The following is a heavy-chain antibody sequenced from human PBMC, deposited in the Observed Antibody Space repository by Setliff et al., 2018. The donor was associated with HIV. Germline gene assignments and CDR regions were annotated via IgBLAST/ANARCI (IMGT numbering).Heavy chain of an antibody. D-gene: IGHD3-10*01. J-gene: IGHJ5*02. Sequence: PSDTLSLTCTVSGGSLTSGDYYWSWLRQLPGKGLQWIGYIYYSGSTYCNPSLNSRVNISIDTSKNQFSLKLSSLTAADTALYYCTRGNKRFGGLGWFDPWGQGTLVTVSS. CDR2: IYYSGST. V-gene: IGHV4-31*03. CDR1: GGSLTSGDYY. CDR3: TRGNKRFGGLGWFDP.